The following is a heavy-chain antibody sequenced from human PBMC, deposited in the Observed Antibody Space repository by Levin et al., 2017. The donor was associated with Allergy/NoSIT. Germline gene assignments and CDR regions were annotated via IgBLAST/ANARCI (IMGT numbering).Heavy chain of an antibody. D-gene: IGHD2-2*01. Sequence: ASETLSLTCTVSGGSISSYYWSWIRQSPGKRPEWIGYIHYTGYTNYSPSLKSRVTISLDTSKNQFSLKLTSVTAADTAVYSCARSAHVTVIPAAIFAFDPWGQGILVTVSS. V-gene: IGHV4-59*08. CDR1: GGSISSYY. J-gene: IGHJ5*02. CDR2: IHYTGYT. CDR3: ARSAHVTVIPAAIFAFDP.